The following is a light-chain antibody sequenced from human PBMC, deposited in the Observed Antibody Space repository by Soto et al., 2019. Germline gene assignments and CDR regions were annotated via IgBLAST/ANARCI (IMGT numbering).Light chain of an antibody. Sequence: AVQMTQSPSSLSASVGDRVTITCRASQAIRSDLGWYQMKPGKVPKLLIYAASNLQSGVPSRFIGRGYGTDFTLTISSLQPEDFATYYCLQHYNYPPTFGQGTKVEI. V-gene: IGKV1-6*01. CDR3: LQHYNYPPT. J-gene: IGKJ1*01. CDR1: QAIRSD. CDR2: AAS.